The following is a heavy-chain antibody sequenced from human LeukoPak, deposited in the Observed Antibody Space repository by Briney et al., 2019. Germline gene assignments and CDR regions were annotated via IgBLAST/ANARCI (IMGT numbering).Heavy chain of an antibody. CDR1: GFTFSSYW. J-gene: IGHJ4*02. V-gene: IGHV3-74*01. Sequence: GGSLRLSCAASGFTFSSYWMHWVRQAPGKGLVWVSRINSDGSSTSYADSVKGRFTISRDNAKNTLYLHMNSLRAEDTAVYYCARALHRGDYVWGSIDFDYWGQGTLVTVSS. CDR3: ARALHRGDYVWGSIDFDY. D-gene: IGHD3-16*01. CDR2: INSDGSST.